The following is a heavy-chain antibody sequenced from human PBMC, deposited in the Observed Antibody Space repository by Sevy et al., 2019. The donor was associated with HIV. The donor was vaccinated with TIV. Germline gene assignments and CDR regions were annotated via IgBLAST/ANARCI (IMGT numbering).Heavy chain of an antibody. D-gene: IGHD2-21*01. CDR2: VKQDISEK. CDR3: ERAQQLRMLVVIGGLYFDF. V-gene: IGHV3-7*01. CDR1: GFTVSSNW. Sequence: GGSLRLSCATSGFTVSSNWMTWVRQAPGKGLEWVANVKQDISEKYYAHSVKGRFISYRDNAKNSLYLEMNSLRAEDTAVYYCERAQQLRMLVVIGGLYFDFWGQGTLVTVSS. J-gene: IGHJ4*02.